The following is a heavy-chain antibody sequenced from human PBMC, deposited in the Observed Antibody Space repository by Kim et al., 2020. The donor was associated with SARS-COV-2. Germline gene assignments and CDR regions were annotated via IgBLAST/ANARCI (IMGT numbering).Heavy chain of an antibody. V-gene: IGHV3-11*01. Sequence: GGSLRLSCAASGFTFSDYYMSWIRQAPGKGLEWVSYISSSGSTIYYADSVKGRFTISRDNAKNSLYLQMNSLRAEDTAVYYCARDLYYDYGGNSITWGYGMDVWGQGTTVTVSS. CDR3: ARDLYYDYGGNSITWGYGMDV. CDR2: ISSSGSTI. J-gene: IGHJ6*02. D-gene: IGHD4-17*01. CDR1: GFTFSDYY.